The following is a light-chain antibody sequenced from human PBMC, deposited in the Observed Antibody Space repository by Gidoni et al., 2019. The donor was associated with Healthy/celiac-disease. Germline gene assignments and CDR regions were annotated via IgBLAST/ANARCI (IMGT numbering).Light chain of an antibody. J-gene: IGKJ5*01. Sequence: EIVMTQSPATPSVSPGERATLSCRASQSVSSNLAWYQQKPGQAPRLLIYGASTRATGIPAMFSGSGSGTEFTLTISSLQSEDFAVYYCQQYNNWPGVTFGQGTRLEIK. CDR1: QSVSSN. CDR2: GAS. V-gene: IGKV3-15*01. CDR3: QQYNNWPGVT.